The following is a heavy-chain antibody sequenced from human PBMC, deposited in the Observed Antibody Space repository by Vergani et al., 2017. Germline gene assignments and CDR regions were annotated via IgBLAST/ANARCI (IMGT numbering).Heavy chain of an antibody. D-gene: IGHD6-6*01. CDR3: AKDLSSSSSLADFDY. CDR1: GFTFSSYA. V-gene: IGHV3-23*04. J-gene: IGHJ4*02. CDR2: ISGSGGST. Sequence: VQLVESGGGVVQPGRSLRLSCAASGFTFSSYAMSWVRQAPGKGLEWVSAISGSGGSTYYADSVKGRFTISRDNSKNKLYLQMNSLRAEDTAVYYCAKDLSSSSSLADFDYWGQGTLVTVSS.